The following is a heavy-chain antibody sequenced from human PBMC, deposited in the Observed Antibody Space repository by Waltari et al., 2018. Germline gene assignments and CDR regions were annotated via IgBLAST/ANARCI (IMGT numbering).Heavy chain of an antibody. CDR3: AHRQRQSCGWDVGFFDV. CDR1: GFSLSTNGVG. J-gene: IGHJ3*01. D-gene: IGHD6-19*01. CDR2: IYWDDDK. Sequence: QITLNESGSKRVKPTQTLTLTCTFSGFSLSTNGVGVGWPRQPPGKALECLALIYWDDDKRYSPSLTSMLTLAKKTSKNQLVLTMMNLDPMYTSTYYCAHRQRQSCGWDVGFFDVWGQGAMVTVSS. V-gene: IGHV2-5*02.